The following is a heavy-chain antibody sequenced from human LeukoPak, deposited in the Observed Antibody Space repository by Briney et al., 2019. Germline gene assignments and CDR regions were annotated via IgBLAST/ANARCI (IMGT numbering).Heavy chain of an antibody. CDR1: GFTVSSNY. D-gene: IGHD5-18*01. CDR3: ARVDTAMVIDY. J-gene: IGHJ4*02. Sequence: PGGSLRLSCAASGFTVSSNYMSWVRQAPGKGLEWVSFIHSGVSTYYADSVKGRFTISRDNPKNTVYLQMNSLRAEDTAVYYCARVDTAMVIDYWGQGTLVTVSS. V-gene: IGHV3-53*01. CDR2: IHSGVST.